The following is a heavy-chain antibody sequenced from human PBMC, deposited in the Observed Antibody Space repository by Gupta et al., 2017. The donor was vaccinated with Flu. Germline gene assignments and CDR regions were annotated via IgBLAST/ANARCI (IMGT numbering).Heavy chain of an antibody. CDR2: ISGSGGRT. D-gene: IGHD1-1*01. CDR3: ANGPAHDNLPFHYDY. Sequence: EVQLLESGGGLVQPGGSLRLSCAASGSTFSSYAMSWVRQAPGKGLEWVSAISGSGGRTYYADSVKGRFTISRDNSKNTRYLQMKSMRAEETAVYYCANGPAHDNLPFHYDYWGQGTLVTVSS. CDR1: GSTFSSYA. J-gene: IGHJ4*02. V-gene: IGHV3-23*01.